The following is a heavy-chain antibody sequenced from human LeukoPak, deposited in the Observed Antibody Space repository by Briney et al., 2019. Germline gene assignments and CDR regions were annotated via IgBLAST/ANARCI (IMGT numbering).Heavy chain of an antibody. D-gene: IGHD3-22*01. CDR1: GGSISTSSYF. J-gene: IGHJ5*02. Sequence: SETLSLTCTVSGGSISTSSYFWGWIRQPPGKGLEWIGSIYYSGITFYNPSLKSRLTISVDTSKNQFSLKLSSVTAADTAVYYCARKLRPPYYYDSSGYYYYASWFDPWGQGTLVTVSS. CDR3: ARKLRPPYYYDSSGYYYYASWFDP. V-gene: IGHV4-39*01. CDR2: IYYSGIT.